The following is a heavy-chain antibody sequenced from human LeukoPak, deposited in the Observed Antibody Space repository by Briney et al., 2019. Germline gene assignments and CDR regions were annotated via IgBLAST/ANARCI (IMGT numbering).Heavy chain of an antibody. CDR3: ARGPRGVVVPAATIDY. CDR1: GGTFSSYT. V-gene: IGHV1-69*02. Sequence: SVKVSCKASGGTFSSYTISWVRQAPGQGLEWMGRIIPILGIANYAQKFQGRVTITADKSTSTAYMELSSLRSEDTAAYYCARGPRGVVVPAATIDYWGQGTLVTVSS. J-gene: IGHJ4*02. D-gene: IGHD2-2*01. CDR2: IIPILGIA.